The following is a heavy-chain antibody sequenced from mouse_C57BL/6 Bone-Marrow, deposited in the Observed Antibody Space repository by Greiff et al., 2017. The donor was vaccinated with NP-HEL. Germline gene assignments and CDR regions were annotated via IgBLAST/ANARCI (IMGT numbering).Heavy chain of an antibody. Sequence: VQLQQSGAELMKPGASVKLSCKATGYTFTGYWIEWVKQRPGHGLEWIGEILPGSGSTNYNEKFKGKATFTAETSSNTAYMQPSSLSTEDSAIYFLARGLPSPSYYAMDYWGQGTSVTVSS. D-gene: IGHD2-2*01. V-gene: IGHV1-9*01. CDR1: GYTFTGYW. J-gene: IGHJ4*01. CDR2: ILPGSGST. CDR3: ARGLPSPSYYAMDY.